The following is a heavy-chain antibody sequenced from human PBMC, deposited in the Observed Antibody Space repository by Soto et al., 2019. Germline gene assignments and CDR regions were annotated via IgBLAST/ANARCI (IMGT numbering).Heavy chain of an antibody. D-gene: IGHD4-17*01. J-gene: IGHJ4*02. V-gene: IGHV1-18*01. CDR3: ARDDPPTHY. CDR1: GYTFTNYA. Sequence: GASVKVSCKASGYTFTNYAMHWVRQAPGQGLEWMGWISAYNGNTNYAQKLQGRVTMTTDTSTSTAYMELRSLRSDDTAVYYCARDDPPTHYWGQGTLVTVSS. CDR2: ISAYNGNT.